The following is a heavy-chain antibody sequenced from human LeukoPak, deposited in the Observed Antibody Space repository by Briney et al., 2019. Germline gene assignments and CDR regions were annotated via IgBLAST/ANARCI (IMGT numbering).Heavy chain of an antibody. CDR1: GFTLSSYW. J-gene: IGHJ4*02. CDR2: IKQDGSEK. Sequence: GGSLRLSCAASGFTLSSYWMSWVRQAPGKGLEWVANIKQDGSEKYYVDSVKGRFTISRDNAKNSLYLQMNSLRAEDTAVYYCARGGTTATTYYYFDYWGQGTLVTVSS. CDR3: ARGGTTATTYYYFDY. V-gene: IGHV3-7*03. D-gene: IGHD4-17*01.